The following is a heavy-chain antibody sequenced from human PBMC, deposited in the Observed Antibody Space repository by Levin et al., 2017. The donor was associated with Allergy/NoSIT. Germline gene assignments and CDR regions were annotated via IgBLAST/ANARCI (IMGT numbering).Heavy chain of an antibody. Sequence: LRLSCTVSGDSISGDTFYWSWIRQRPGKGLEWIGFIHHSGSAYYNPSLKSRLTMSLDTSKSQFSLRVTSVTVADTAVYYCARDECAWFGECYGMDVWGQGTTVIVSS. V-gene: IGHV4-31*03. D-gene: IGHD3-10*01. CDR1: GDSISGDTFY. J-gene: IGHJ6*02. CDR2: IHHSGSA. CDR3: ARDECAWFGECYGMDV.